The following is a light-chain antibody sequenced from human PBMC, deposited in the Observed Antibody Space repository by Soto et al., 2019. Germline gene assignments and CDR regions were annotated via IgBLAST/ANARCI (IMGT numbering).Light chain of an antibody. V-gene: IGKV4-1*01. CDR3: QQYYNNLPT. CDR1: QSLSLTSYNKIL. CDR2: WVS. J-gene: IGKJ1*01. Sequence: DIVMNQSPDSLAVSLGETATINCKSSQSLSLTSYNKILLAWYQQKPGQPPKLLIYWVSTRESGVPDRFSGSGSGTDFSLTISSLQAEDLAVYYCQQYYNNLPTCGQGTKVEIK.